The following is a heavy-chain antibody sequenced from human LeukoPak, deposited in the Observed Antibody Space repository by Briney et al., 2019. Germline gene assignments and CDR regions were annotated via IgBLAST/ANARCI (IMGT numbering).Heavy chain of an antibody. CDR3: ARDRYSGLSDY. CDR2: IYYSGST. D-gene: IGHD5-12*01. Sequence: PSQTLSLTCTVSGGSISSGDYYWRWIRQPPGKGLEWIGYIYYSGSTYYNPSLKSRVTISVDTSKNQFSLKLSFVTAADTAVYYCARDRYSGLSDYWGQGTLVTVSS. V-gene: IGHV4-30-4*01. J-gene: IGHJ4*02. CDR1: GGSISSGDYY.